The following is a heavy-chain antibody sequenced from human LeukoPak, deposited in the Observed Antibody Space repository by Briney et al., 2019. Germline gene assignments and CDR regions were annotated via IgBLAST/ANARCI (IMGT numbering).Heavy chain of an antibody. Sequence: PGESLKISCKASGYSFTSYWIGWVRQMPGKGLEWMGIIDPSDSDIRYTPSFQGQDTISADKSLSTAYLQWNSLKASDTAIYYCARQTAMGRSGDYWGQGTLVTVSS. V-gene: IGHV5-51*01. J-gene: IGHJ4*02. CDR3: ARQTAMGRSGDY. CDR1: GYSFTSYW. D-gene: IGHD7-27*01. CDR2: IDPSDSDI.